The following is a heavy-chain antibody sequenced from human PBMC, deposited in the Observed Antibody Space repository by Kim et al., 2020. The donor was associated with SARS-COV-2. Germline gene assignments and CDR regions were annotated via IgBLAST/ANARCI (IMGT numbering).Heavy chain of an antibody. J-gene: IGHJ4*02. D-gene: IGHD3-16*02. CDR2: INHSGST. V-gene: IGHV4-34*01. Sequence: SETLSLTCAVYGGSFSGYYWSWIRQPPGKGLEWIGEINHSGSTNYNVSLKSRVTISVDTSKNQFSLKLSSVTAADTAVYYCARGPALRLGELSLYPVFDYWGQGTLLTVSS. CDR3: ARGPALRLGELSLYPVFDY. CDR1: GGSFSGYY.